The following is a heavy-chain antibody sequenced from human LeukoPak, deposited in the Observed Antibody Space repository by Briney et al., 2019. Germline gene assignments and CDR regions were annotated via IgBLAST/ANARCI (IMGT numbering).Heavy chain of an antibody. Sequence: GGSLRLSCAASGFTFSGSAMHWVRQASGKGLEWVGRIRSKANSYATAYAASVKGRFTISRDDSKNTAYLQMNSLKTEDTAVYYCTSFRERSSSWYSDWYFDLWGRGTLVTVSS. V-gene: IGHV3-73*01. CDR1: GFTFSGSA. D-gene: IGHD6-13*01. J-gene: IGHJ2*01. CDR2: IRSKANSYAT. CDR3: TSFRERSSSWYSDWYFDL.